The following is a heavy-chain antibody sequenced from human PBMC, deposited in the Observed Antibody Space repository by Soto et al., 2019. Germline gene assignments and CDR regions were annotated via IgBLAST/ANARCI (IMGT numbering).Heavy chain of an antibody. V-gene: IGHV5-51*01. CDR2: IYPGDSDT. CDR1: GYSFTSYW. J-gene: IGHJ6*02. D-gene: IGHD3-22*01. CDR3: ARATYYYDSSGYYYYYGMDV. Sequence: GESLKISCKGSGYSFTSYWIGWVRQMPGKGLEWMGVIYPGDSDTRYSPSFQGQVTISADKSISTAYLQWSSLKASDTAMYYCARATYYYDSSGYYYYYGMDVWGQGTTVTVSS.